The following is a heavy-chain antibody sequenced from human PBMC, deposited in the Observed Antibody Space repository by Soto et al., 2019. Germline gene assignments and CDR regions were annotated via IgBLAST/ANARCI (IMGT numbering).Heavy chain of an antibody. Sequence: XETLSVTCTVSDGSVSSGRYYWTWIRQPPGKGLEWIGYIYSSGSTLYNPSLKSRVIISVDTYMNQFSLKLSSVTAADTAVYYCARDSLAFFDAWGQGTLVTVSS. D-gene: IGHD5-12*01. V-gene: IGHV4-61*01. CDR3: ARDSLAFFDA. CDR1: DGSVSSGRYY. CDR2: IYSSGST. J-gene: IGHJ4*02.